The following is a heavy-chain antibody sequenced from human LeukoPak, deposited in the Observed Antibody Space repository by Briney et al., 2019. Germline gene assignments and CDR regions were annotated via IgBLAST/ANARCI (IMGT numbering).Heavy chain of an antibody. CDR1: GFTFNTYW. CDR3: ARGKGPDP. V-gene: IGHV3-7*04. Sequence: GGSLRLSCAASGFTFNTYWMSWVRQAPGKGLEWVAKIKQDGSEKYYVDSVKGRFIISRDNAENSLYLQMNSLRAEDTVVYYCARGKGPDPWGQGTLVTVSS. CDR2: IKQDGSEK. J-gene: IGHJ5*02.